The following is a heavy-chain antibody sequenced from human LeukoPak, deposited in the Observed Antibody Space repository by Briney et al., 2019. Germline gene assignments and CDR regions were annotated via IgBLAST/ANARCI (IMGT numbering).Heavy chain of an antibody. V-gene: IGHV4-4*07. J-gene: IGHJ5*02. CDR3: ARAVSSGYYYRNWFDP. CDR2: IYTSGST. Sequence: PSETLSLTCTVSGGSISSYYWSWIRQPAGKGLEWIGRIYTSGSTNYNPSLKSRVTMSVDTSKNQFSLTLSSVTAADTAVYYCARAVSSGYYYRNWFDPWGQGTLVTVSS. D-gene: IGHD3-22*01. CDR1: GGSISSYY.